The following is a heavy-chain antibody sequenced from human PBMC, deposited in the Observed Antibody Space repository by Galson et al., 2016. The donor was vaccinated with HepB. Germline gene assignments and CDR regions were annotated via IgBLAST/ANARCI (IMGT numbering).Heavy chain of an antibody. CDR3: AKRHEYCPPVGCSVDY. CDR1: GFTLSGYG. Sequence: SLRLSCAASGFTLSGYGMHWVRQAPGKGLEWVAAASMDGRRKLYADSVKGRFNISRDNSNKILFLQMSSLRVDDTAVYFCAKRHEYCPPVGCSVDYWGQGTLVSVSS. J-gene: IGHJ4*02. CDR2: ASMDGRRK. V-gene: IGHV3-30*18. D-gene: IGHD2/OR15-2a*01.